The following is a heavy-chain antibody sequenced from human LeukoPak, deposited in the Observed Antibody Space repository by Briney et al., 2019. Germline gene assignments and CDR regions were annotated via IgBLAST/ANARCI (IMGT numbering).Heavy chain of an antibody. CDR1: GASVNDYF. J-gene: IGHJ6*03. CDR2: VYSGGTS. Sequence: SETLSLSCSVSGASVNDYFWGWIRQPPGGRLEWIGHVYSGGTSEYSPSLKGRVTISLDASNNQVSLSLTSSTAADTAVYDCAREKVLMMSDVASPYFMDVWGRGTTVTVAS. D-gene: IGHD3-16*01. CDR3: AREKVLMMSDVASPYFMDV. V-gene: IGHV4-59*02.